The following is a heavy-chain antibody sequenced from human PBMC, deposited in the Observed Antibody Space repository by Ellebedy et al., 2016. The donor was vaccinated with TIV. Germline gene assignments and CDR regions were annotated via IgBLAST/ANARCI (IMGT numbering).Heavy chain of an antibody. CDR1: GYTFTSYW. Sequence: GESLKISXKGSGYTFTSYWISWVRQMPGKGLEWMGRIDPSDSYTNYSPSFQGHVTISLDKSISTAYLQWSSLKASDTAIYYCAKLRDAYIIDYWGQGTLVTVSS. J-gene: IGHJ4*02. D-gene: IGHD5-24*01. CDR3: AKLRDAYIIDY. V-gene: IGHV5-10-1*01. CDR2: IDPSDSYT.